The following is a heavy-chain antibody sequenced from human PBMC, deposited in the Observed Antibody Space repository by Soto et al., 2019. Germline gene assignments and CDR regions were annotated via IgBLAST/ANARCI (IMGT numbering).Heavy chain of an antibody. J-gene: IGHJ4*02. Sequence: QVQLQQWGAGLLKPSETLSLTCAVYGGSFSGYYWSWIRQPPGKGLEWIGEINHSGSTNYNPSLMSRVTISVYTSKNQFSLKLSSVTAADTAVYYCARGVIITMIVVAPPYYFDYWGQGTLVTVSS. CDR3: ARGVIITMIVVAPPYYFDY. D-gene: IGHD3-22*01. CDR2: INHSGST. V-gene: IGHV4-34*01. CDR1: GGSFSGYY.